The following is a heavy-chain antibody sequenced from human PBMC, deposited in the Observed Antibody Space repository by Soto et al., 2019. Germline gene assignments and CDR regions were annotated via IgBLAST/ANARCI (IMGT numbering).Heavy chain of an antibody. CDR2: ISAYNGNT. D-gene: IGHD3-22*01. J-gene: IGHJ4*02. CDR1: GYTFTSYG. Sequence: ASVKVSCKASGYTFTSYGISWVRQAPGQGLEWMGWISAYNGNTKYSQKFQGRVTITRDTSASTAYMELSSLRSEDTAVYYCARGYYYDSSGYALCDYWGQGTLVTVSS. V-gene: IGHV1-18*01. CDR3: ARGYYYDSSGYALCDY.